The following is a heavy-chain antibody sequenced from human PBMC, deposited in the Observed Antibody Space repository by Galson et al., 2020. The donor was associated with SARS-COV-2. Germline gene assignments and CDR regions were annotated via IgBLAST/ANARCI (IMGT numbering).Heavy chain of an antibody. D-gene: IGHD3-9*01. CDR2: MNPKSGNT. CDR1: GYTFDNYD. J-gene: IGHJ6*03. Sequence: ASVKVSCEASGYTFDNYDVNWVRQATGQGLEWMGWMNPKSGNTGYAQRFQGRVTITRDTSINTAYLELSSLRSEDTAVYYCARASKHYNFLTGYLNYYYYYMDVWGTGTTVTISS. V-gene: IGHV1-8*03. CDR3: ARASKHYNFLTGYLNYYYYYMDV.